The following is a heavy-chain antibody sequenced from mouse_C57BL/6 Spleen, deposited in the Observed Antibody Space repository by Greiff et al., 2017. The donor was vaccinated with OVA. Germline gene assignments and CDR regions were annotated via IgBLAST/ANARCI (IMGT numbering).Heavy chain of an antibody. CDR1: GFTFSSYA. Sequence: EVQGVESGGGLVKPGGSLKLSCEASGFTFSSYAMSWVRQTPEKRLEWVATISDGGRYTYYPDNVKGRFTISRDNAKNNLYLQMSHLKSEDTAMYYCARDALLRYFFDYWGQGTTLTVSS. D-gene: IGHD1-1*01. CDR2: ISDGGRYT. V-gene: IGHV5-4*01. J-gene: IGHJ2*01. CDR3: ARDALLRYFFDY.